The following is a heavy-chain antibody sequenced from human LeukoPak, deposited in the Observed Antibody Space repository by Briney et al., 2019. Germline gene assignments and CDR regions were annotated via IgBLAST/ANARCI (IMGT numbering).Heavy chain of an antibody. D-gene: IGHD3-16*02. V-gene: IGHV1-18*01. CDR1: GYPFTPYG. Sequence: ASVRVSCKASGYPFTPYGISWVRQAPGQGLEWMGWISACNGNTNDAQKIQGRVNMNTDTSKSTAYMELRSLRSDDTAGYYCERVWVWGSYRYGDFDYWGEGTMVAVSS. CDR3: ERVWVWGSYRYGDFDY. CDR2: ISACNGNT. J-gene: IGHJ4*02.